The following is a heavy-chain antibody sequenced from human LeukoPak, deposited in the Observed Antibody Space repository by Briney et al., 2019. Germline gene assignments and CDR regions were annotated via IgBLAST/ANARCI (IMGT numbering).Heavy chain of an antibody. J-gene: IGHJ4*02. CDR2: ISSSGSYI. CDR1: GFTFSSYS. D-gene: IGHD2-15*01. CDR3: ARKLGYCSGGSCYSDY. V-gene: IGHV3-21*04. Sequence: PGRSLRLSCAASGFTFSSYSMNWVRQAPGKGLEWVSSISSSGSYIYYADSVKGRFTISRDNAKNSLYLQMNSLRAEDTAVYYCARKLGYCSGGSCYSDYWGQGTLVTVSS.